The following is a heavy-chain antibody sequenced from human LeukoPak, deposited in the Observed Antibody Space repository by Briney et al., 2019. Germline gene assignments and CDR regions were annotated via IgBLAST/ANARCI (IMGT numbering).Heavy chain of an antibody. CDR2: INPNSGGT. D-gene: IGHD3-10*01. Sequence: EASVKVSCKASGYTFTGYYMHWVRQAPGQGLEWMGWINPNSGGTNYAQKFQGRVTMTRDTSISTAYMELSRLRSDDTAVYYCARDPYYGSGSSGWFDPWGQGTLVTVSS. CDR3: ARDPYYGSGSSGWFDP. J-gene: IGHJ5*02. V-gene: IGHV1-2*02. CDR1: GYTFTGYY.